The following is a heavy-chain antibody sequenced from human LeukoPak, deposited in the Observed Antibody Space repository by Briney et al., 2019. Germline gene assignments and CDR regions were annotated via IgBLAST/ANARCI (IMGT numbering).Heavy chain of an antibody. CDR1: GGSISSSSYY. CDR3: ARVVTAIRLYYFDY. Sequence: SETLSLTCTVSGGSISSSSYYWGWIRQPPGKGLEWIGSIYYSGSTYYNPSLKSRVTISVDTSKNQFSLKLSSVTAADTAVYYCARVVTAIRLYYFDYWAREPWSPSPQ. V-gene: IGHV4-39*07. J-gene: IGHJ4*02. D-gene: IGHD2-21*02. CDR2: IYYSGST.